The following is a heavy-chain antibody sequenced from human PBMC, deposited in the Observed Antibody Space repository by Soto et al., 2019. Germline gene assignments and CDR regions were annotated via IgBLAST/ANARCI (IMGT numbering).Heavy chain of an antibody. V-gene: IGHV1-69*13. CDR1: GGTFSSYA. Sequence: GASVKVSCKASGGTFSSYAISWVRQAPGQGLEWMGGIIPILGTANYAQKFQGRVTITADESTSTAYMELSSLRSEDTAVYYCARGPFTMVRGVIIPFYYFAYWGQGTLVTVSS. CDR2: IIPILGTA. J-gene: IGHJ4*02. D-gene: IGHD3-10*01. CDR3: ARGPFTMVRGVIIPFYYFAY.